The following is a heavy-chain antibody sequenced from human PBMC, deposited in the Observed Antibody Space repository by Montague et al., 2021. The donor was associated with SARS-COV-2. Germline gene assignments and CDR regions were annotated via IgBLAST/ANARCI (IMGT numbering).Heavy chain of an antibody. CDR2: IDYSGTA. J-gene: IGHJ5*01. V-gene: IGHV4-39*07. CDR1: GGSITYSSYY. Sequence: SETLSLTCTMSGGSITYSSYYWGWIRLPPGKGLEWIGSIDYSGTAYYXXXLKSRVTMSLDMSKNQLSLRLKSTTAADTAVCFCARASFYYGSGSHYNNWFDSWGQGTVVTVSS. D-gene: IGHD3-10*01. CDR3: ARASFYYGSGSHYNNWFDS.